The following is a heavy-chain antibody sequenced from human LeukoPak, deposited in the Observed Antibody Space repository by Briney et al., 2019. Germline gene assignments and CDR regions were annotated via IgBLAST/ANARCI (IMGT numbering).Heavy chain of an antibody. CDR2: IWYDGSNK. CDR1: GFTFSSYG. CDR3: ASVPGGDYYFDY. D-gene: IGHD2-21*02. V-gene: IGHV3-33*01. Sequence: PGRSLRLSCAASGFTFSSYGMHWVRQAPGKGLEWVAVIWYDGSNKYYADSVKGRFTISRDNSKNTLYLQMNSLRAEDTAVYYCASVPGGDYYFDYWGQGTLVTVSS. J-gene: IGHJ4*02.